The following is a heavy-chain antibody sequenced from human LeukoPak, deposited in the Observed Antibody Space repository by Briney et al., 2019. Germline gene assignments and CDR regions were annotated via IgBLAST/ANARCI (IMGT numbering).Heavy chain of an antibody. CDR1: GYSFTSYW. CDR3: ARGLHSGSYPGLFDY. J-gene: IGHJ4*02. V-gene: IGHV5-51*01. Sequence: GESLKISCKGSGYSFTSYWIGWVRQMPGKGLEWMGIIYPGDSDTRYSPSFQGQVTISADKSISTAYLQWSSLKASDTATYYCARGLHSGSYPGLFDYWGQGTLVTVSS. CDR2: IYPGDSDT. D-gene: IGHD1-26*01.